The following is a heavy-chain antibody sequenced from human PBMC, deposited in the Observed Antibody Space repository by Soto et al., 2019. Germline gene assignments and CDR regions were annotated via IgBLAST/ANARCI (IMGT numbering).Heavy chain of an antibody. Sequence: EVQLVESGGGLVQPGGSLRLSCAASGYPFSKYWLTWVRQAPGKGLEWVANIKEDGSETYYLDSVRGRFTTSRDNAENSLFLLMNSLRAEDTAVYYCASRFCSVSACYRAGYRVFDYWGPGTVVTVSS. J-gene: IGHJ4*02. CDR2: IKEDGSET. CDR3: ASRFCSVSACYRAGYRVFDY. V-gene: IGHV3-7*01. D-gene: IGHD2-15*01. CDR1: GYPFSKYW.